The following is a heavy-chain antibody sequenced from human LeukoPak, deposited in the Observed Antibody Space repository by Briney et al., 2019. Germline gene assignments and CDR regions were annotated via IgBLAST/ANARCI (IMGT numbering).Heavy chain of an antibody. J-gene: IGHJ5*02. Sequence: GASVKVSCNASGYTFTSYGISWVRQAPGQGLKWMGWISAYNGNTNYAQKLQGRVTMTTDTSTSTAYMELRSLRSDDTAVYYCARGPPGGTIFGVVIRTWFDPWGQGTLVTVSS. D-gene: IGHD3-3*01. CDR2: ISAYNGNT. CDR1: GYTFTSYG. V-gene: IGHV1-18*01. CDR3: ARGPPGGTIFGVVIRTWFDP.